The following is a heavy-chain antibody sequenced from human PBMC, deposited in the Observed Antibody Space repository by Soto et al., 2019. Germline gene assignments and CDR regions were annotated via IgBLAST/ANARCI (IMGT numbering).Heavy chain of an antibody. V-gene: IGHV4-59*01. D-gene: IGHD2-15*01. J-gene: IGHJ5*02. CDR1: GGSISSYY. CDR2: AYHSGFT. CDR3: ARMSPSFCDSNCYSEGAWIDH. Sequence: SETLSLTCTVSGGSISSYYWNWIRQPPGERLESVGYAYHSGFTSYNPSLKGRVTISLDTSKNQFYLRLRSVTAADTAVYYCARMSPSFCDSNCYSEGAWIDHWGQGTLVTVYS.